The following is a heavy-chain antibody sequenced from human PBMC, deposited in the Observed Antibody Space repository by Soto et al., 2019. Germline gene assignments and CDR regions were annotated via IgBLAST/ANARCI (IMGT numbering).Heavy chain of an antibody. D-gene: IGHD3-16*01. J-gene: IGHJ6*02. V-gene: IGHV3-30*18. CDR2: LTDDGKEK. CDR1: GFTFSKYG. Sequence: QVHLVESGGGVVQPGTSLRLSCVASGFTFSKYGMHWVRQAPGKGLEWVAILTDDGKEKYYADSVKGRFIISRDNSNNTLFLQINTLSAEDTAVYYCAKVRFALKYYYGLDVWCQGTTVSVSS. CDR3: AKVRFALKYYYGLDV.